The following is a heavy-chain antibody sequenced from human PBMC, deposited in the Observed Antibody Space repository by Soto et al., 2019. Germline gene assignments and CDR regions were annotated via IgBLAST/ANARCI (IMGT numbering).Heavy chain of an antibody. Sequence: SEILSLTCTVSGGSISSYYWSGIRQPPGKGLEWIGYIYYSGSTNYNPSLKSRVTISVDTSKNQFSLKLSSVTAADTAVYYCARGHYDFCSDTKTNWFDPWGQGTLVPISS. CDR1: GGSISSYY. J-gene: IGHJ5*02. CDR3: ARGHYDFCSDTKTNWFDP. V-gene: IGHV4-59*01. CDR2: IYYSGST. D-gene: IGHD3-3*01.